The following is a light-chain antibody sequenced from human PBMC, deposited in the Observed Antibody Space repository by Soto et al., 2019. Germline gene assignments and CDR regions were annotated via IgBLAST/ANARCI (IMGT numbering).Light chain of an antibody. CDR3: ETWDTNVVV. J-gene: IGLJ2*01. CDR2: LEGSGSY. CDR1: SGLSTYI. Sequence: QSVLTQSSSTSASLGSSVKLTCTLSSGLSTYIIAWHQQQPGKAPRYLMKLEGSGSYNKGSGIPDRFSGSSSGADRYLTISNLQFEDEADYYCETWDTNVVVFGGGPKLTVL. V-gene: IGLV4-60*02.